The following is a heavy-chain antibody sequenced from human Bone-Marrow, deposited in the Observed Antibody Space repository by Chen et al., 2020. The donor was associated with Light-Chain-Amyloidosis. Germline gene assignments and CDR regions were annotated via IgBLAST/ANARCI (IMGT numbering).Heavy chain of an antibody. J-gene: IGHJ4*02. D-gene: IGHD3-3*01. V-gene: IGHV4-38-2*02. CDR1: GYSISSGYY. Sequence: QVQLQESGPGLVKPSETLSLTCTVSGYSISSGYYWGWIRQPPGKGLEWIGSIYHSGSTYYNPSRKSRVTISVDTSKNQFSLKLSSVTAADTAVYYCARDNYEISHFYYWGQGALVTVSS. CDR2: IYHSGST. CDR3: ARDNYEISHFYY.